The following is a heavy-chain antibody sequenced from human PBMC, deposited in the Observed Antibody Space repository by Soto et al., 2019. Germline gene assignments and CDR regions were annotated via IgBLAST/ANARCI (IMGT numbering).Heavy chain of an antibody. D-gene: IGHD3-10*01. J-gene: IGHJ4*02. V-gene: IGHV2-5*02. CDR3: AHRQVWYYGSGRHPVLDY. CDR2: IYWDDDK. Sequence: GSGPTLVNPTQTLTLTCTFSGFSLSTSGVGVGWIRQPPGKALEWLALIYWDDDKRYSPSLKSRLTITKDTSKNQVVLTMTNMDPVDTATYYCAHRQVWYYGSGRHPVLDYWGQGTLVTVSS. CDR1: GFSLSTSGVG.